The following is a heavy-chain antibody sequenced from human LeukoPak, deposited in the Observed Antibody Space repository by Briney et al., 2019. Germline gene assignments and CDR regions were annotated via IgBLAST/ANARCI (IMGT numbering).Heavy chain of an antibody. J-gene: IGHJ1*01. D-gene: IGHD5-18*01. CDR2: INHSGST. Sequence: NSSETLSLTCAVYGGSFSGYYWSWIRQPPGKGLEWIGEINHSGSTNYNPSLKSRVTISVDTSKNQFSLKLGSVTAADTAVYYCARVRYSYGLKPEGASKYFQHWGQGTLVTVSS. CDR3: ARVRYSYGLKPEGASKYFQH. V-gene: IGHV4-34*01. CDR1: GGSFSGYY.